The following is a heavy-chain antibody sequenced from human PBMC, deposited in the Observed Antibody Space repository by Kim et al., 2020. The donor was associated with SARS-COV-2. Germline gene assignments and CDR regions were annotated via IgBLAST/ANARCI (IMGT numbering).Heavy chain of an antibody. J-gene: IGHJ1*01. Sequence: GGSLRLSCAASGFTFSNAWMSWVRQAPGKGLEWVGRIKSKTDGGTTDYAAPVKGRFTISRDDSKNTLYLQMNSLKTEDTAVYYCTTYTGKGGYCSSTSCRVGYFQHWGQGTLVTVSS. CDR1: GFTFSNAW. CDR3: TTYTGKGGYCSSTSCRVGYFQH. CDR2: IKSKTDGGTT. V-gene: IGHV3-15*01. D-gene: IGHD2-2*01.